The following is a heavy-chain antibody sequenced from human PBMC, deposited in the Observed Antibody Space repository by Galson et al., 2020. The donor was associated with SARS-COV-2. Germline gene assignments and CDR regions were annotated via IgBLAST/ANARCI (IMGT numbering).Heavy chain of an antibody. CDR3: ARRYSSGWYREDY. J-gene: IGHJ4*02. Sequence: ASVKVSCKASGYSFTNYGINWVRQAPGQGLEWMGWISGYNGNTNYAQRLQDRVTMTTDTSTSTAYMELRGLTSDDTAVYYCARRYSSGWYREDYWGQGTLVTVAS. D-gene: IGHD6-19*01. V-gene: IGHV1-18*04. CDR1: GYSFTNYG. CDR2: ISGYNGNT.